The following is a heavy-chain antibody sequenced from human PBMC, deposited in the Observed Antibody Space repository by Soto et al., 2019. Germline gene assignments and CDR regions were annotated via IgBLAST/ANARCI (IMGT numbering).Heavy chain of an antibody. CDR2: IWYDGSNK. CDR1: GFTFSSYG. V-gene: IGHV3-33*01. Sequence: GGSLRLSCAASGFTFSSYGVHWVRQAPGKGLEWVAVIWYDGSNKYYADSVKGRFTISRDNSKNTLYLQMNSLRAEDTAVYYCARLAPHSSSSGLDYWGQGTLVTVSS. J-gene: IGHJ4*02. CDR3: ARLAPHSSSSGLDY. D-gene: IGHD6-6*01.